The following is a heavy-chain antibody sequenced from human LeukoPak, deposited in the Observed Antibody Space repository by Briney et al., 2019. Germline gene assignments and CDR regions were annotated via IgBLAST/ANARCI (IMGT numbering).Heavy chain of an antibody. J-gene: IGHJ4*02. CDR1: GYTFTSYD. D-gene: IGHD3-10*01. CDR3: ARVGGSYYIDY. CDR2: MNPNSGNT. Sequence: ASVKVSCKASGYTFTSYDINWVRQATGQGLEWMGWMNPNSGNTGYAQKFQGRVTITADKSTSTAYMELSSLRSEDTAVYYCARVGGSYYIDYWGQGTLVTLSS. V-gene: IGHV1-8*01.